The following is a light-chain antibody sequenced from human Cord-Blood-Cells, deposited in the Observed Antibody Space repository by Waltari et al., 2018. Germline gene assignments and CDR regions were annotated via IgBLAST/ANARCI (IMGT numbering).Light chain of an antibody. CDR2: WAS. Sequence: DIVMTQSPDSLAVSLGERATINCKSSQCVLYSSNNKNYLAWYQQKPGQPPKLLIYWASTRESGVPDRFSGSGSWTDFTLTISSLQAEDVAVYYCQQYYSTPQTFGQGTKVEIK. J-gene: IGKJ1*01. CDR3: QQYYSTPQT. CDR1: QCVLYSSNNKNY. V-gene: IGKV4-1*01.